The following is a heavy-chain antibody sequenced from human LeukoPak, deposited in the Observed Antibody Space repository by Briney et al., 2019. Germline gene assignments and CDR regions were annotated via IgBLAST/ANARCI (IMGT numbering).Heavy chain of an antibody. Sequence: ASVKVSCKASGYTFTSYGISWVRQAPGQGLEWMGWISAYNGNTNYAQKLQGRVTMTTHTSMSTAYMELRSLRSDDTAVYYCARDRYCSITKCYNWFDPWGQGTLVTVSS. CDR1: GYTFTSYG. V-gene: IGHV1-18*01. J-gene: IGHJ5*02. CDR2: ISAYNGNT. CDR3: ARDRYCSITKCYNWFDP. D-gene: IGHD2-2*01.